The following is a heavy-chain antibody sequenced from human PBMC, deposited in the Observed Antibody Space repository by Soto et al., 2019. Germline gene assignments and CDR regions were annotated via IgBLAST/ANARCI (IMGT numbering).Heavy chain of an antibody. D-gene: IGHD6-19*01. V-gene: IGHV1-58*02. CDR2: IVVGSGNT. CDR1: GFTFTSSA. CDR3: ARDMREGLSGWHGVDY. Sequence: SVKVSCKASGFTFTSSAMQWVRQARGQRLEWIGWIVVGSGNTNYAQKFQERVTITRDTSISTAYMELSSLRSEDTAVYYCARDMREGLSGWHGVDYWGQGTLVTVSS. J-gene: IGHJ4*02.